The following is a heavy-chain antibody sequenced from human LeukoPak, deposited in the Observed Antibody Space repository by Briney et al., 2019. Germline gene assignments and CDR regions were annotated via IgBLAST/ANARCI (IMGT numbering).Heavy chain of an antibody. CDR1: GFTFNTYS. Sequence: PGGSLRLSCTTSGFTFNTYSMSWVRQSPGKGLEWVSAINDDTPYYADSLKGRFTVSRDNSKDTLYLQLNSLRAEDTAIYYCAKEHDLWHEEGNWFDTWGQGVLVTVSS. J-gene: IGHJ5*02. CDR3: AKEHDLWHEEGNWFDT. D-gene: IGHD3-3*01. CDR2: INDDTP. V-gene: IGHV3-23*01.